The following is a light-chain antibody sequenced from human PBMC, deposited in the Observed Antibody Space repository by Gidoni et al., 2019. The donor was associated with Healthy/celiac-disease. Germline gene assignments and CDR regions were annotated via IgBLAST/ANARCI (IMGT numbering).Light chain of an antibody. V-gene: IGKV1-33*01. CDR1: QDISNY. Sequence: DSQMTQSPSSLSASVGARVTITCQASQDISNYVSWYQQKPGKAPKLLNYDASNLETGVPSRISSSGCTTDFTFTISSLQAEDIATYCCQQYDNPYTFGQGTKVEIK. CDR3: QQYDNPYT. CDR2: DAS. J-gene: IGKJ1*01.